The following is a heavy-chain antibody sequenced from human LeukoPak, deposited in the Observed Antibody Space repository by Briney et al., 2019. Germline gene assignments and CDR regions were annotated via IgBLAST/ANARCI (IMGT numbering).Heavy chain of an antibody. V-gene: IGHV3-53*01. J-gene: IGHJ2*01. Sequence: GGSLRLSCAASGFTVSSNYMSWVRQAPGKGLEWVSVIYSGGSTYYADSVKGRFTISRDNSKNTLYLQMNSLRAEDTAVYYCARNSGWYEDWYFDLWGRGTLVTVSS. D-gene: IGHD6-19*01. CDR2: IYSGGST. CDR1: GFTVSSNY. CDR3: ARNSGWYEDWYFDL.